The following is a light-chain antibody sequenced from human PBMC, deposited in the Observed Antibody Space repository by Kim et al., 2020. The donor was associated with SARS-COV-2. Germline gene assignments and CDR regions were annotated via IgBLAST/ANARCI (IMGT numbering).Light chain of an antibody. CDR1: SGSIVRNY. CDR3: QSYDNTEWV. CDR2: EHS. J-gene: IGLJ3*02. Sequence: GKTVTISCTRSSGSIVRNYVQWFQQRPASAPTTVIYEHSHRPSGVPERFSGSIDRSSNSASLTISGLKTEDEADYYCQSYDNTEWVLGGGTQLTVL. V-gene: IGLV6-57*03.